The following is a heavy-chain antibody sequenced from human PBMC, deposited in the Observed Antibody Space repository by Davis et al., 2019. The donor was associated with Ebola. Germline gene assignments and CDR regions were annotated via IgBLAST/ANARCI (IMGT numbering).Heavy chain of an antibody. CDR1: GGSFSGYY. Sequence: MPSETLSLTCAVYGGSFSGYYWNWIRQPPGKGLEWIGEIDHSGVGEINHGGSTNYNPSLKGRVTISVDKSKNQFSLKLSSVTAADTAVYYCARGGRYGLYYFDYWGQGTLVTVSS. J-gene: IGHJ4*02. D-gene: IGHD5-18*01. CDR3: ARGGRYGLYYFDY. V-gene: IGHV4-34*01. CDR2: INHGGST.